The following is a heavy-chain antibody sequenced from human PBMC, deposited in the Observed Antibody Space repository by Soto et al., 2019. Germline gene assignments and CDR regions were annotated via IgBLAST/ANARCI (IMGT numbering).Heavy chain of an antibody. V-gene: IGHV4-59*01. D-gene: IGHD3-10*01. CDR3: ARDPGSGSYYGWFDP. Sequence: PSETLSLTCTVASGSISRYYWNWIRQPPGKGLEWIGYIYYSGSTNYNPSLKSRVTISVDTSKNQFSLKLSSVTAADTAVYYCARDPGSGSYYGWFDPWGQGTLVTVSS. CDR1: SGSISRYY. J-gene: IGHJ5*02. CDR2: IYYSGST.